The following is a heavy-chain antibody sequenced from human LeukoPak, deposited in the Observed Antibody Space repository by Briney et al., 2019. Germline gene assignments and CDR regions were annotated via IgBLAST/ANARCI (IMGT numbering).Heavy chain of an antibody. J-gene: IGHJ6*02. CDR1: GGSFSGYY. CDR3: ARGSATYYYYYGMDV. CDR2: INHSGST. Sequence: SETLSLTCAVYGGSFSGYYWSWIRQPPGKGLGWIGEINHSGSTNYNPSLKSRVTISVDTSKNQFSLKLSSVTAADTAVYYCARGSATYYYYYGMDVWGQGTTVTVSS. V-gene: IGHV4-34*01.